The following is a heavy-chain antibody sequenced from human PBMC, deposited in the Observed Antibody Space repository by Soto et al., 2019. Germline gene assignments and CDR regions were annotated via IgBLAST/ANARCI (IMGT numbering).Heavy chain of an antibody. CDR1: GGSISSSSYY. D-gene: IGHD6-13*01. V-gene: IGHV4-39*01. CDR2: IYYSGST. CDR3: ARQGQGIAAAGTAP. Sequence: PSETLSLPCTVSGGSISSSSYYWGWIRQAPGKGLEWIGSIYYSGSTYYNPSLKSRVTISVDTSKNQFSLKLSSVTAADTAVYYCARQGQGIAAAGTAPWGQGTLVTVSS. J-gene: IGHJ5*02.